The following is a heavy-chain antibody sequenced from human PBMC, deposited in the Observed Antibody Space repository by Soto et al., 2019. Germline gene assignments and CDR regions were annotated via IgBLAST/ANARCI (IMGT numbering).Heavy chain of an antibody. CDR1: GFTFSSYS. V-gene: IGHV3-48*02. D-gene: IGHD3-9*01. J-gene: IGHJ6*02. Sequence: GGSLRLSCAASGFTFSSYSMNWVRQAPGKGLEWVSSISSSSSTIYYADSVKGRFTISRDNAKNSLYLQMNSLRDEDTAVYYCARGLDFDYHMDVWGQGTTVTVSS. CDR3: ARGLDFDYHMDV. CDR2: ISSSSSTI.